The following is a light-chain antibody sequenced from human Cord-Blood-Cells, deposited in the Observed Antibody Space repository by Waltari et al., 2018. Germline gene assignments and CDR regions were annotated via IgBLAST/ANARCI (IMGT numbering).Light chain of an antibody. CDR2: RNK. Sequence: QSVLTQPPSASGTPGQRVTIPCSGSSSNIGSNYVYWYQQLPGTAPKLLIYRNKKRPSGVPDRFSGSKSGTSASLAISGLRYEDEADYYCAAWDDSLSGRVFGGGTKLTVL. J-gene: IGLJ3*02. CDR3: AAWDDSLSGRV. CDR1: SSNIGSNY. V-gene: IGLV1-47*01.